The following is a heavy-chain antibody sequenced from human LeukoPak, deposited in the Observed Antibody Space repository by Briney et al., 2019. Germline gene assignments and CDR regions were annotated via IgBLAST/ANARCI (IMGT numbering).Heavy chain of an antibody. V-gene: IGHV1-8*01. CDR3: ARHGVISSGCHHLYYYYYYMDV. D-gene: IGHD6-19*01. CDR1: GYTFTSYD. CDR2: MNPNSGNT. J-gene: IGHJ6*03. Sequence: ASVKVSCKASGYTFTSYDINWVRQATGQGLEWMGWMNPNSGNTGYAQKFQGRVTMTRNTSISTAYMELSSLRSEDTAVYYCARHGVISSGCHHLYYYYYYMDVWGKGTTVTVSS.